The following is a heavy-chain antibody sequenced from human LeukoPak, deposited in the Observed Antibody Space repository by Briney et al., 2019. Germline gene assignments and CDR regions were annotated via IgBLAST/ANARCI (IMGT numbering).Heavy chain of an antibody. J-gene: IGHJ4*02. Sequence: GGSLRLSCAAPGFTFSSYAMHWVRQAPGKGLEWVAVISYDGSNKYYADSVKGRITISRDNSKNTLNLQMTSLRAEDTAMYYCAKHHDYWSGYIRGFDSWGQGTLVTVSS. V-gene: IGHV3-30*04. D-gene: IGHD3-3*01. CDR3: AKHHDYWSGYIRGFDS. CDR2: ISYDGSNK. CDR1: GFTFSSYA.